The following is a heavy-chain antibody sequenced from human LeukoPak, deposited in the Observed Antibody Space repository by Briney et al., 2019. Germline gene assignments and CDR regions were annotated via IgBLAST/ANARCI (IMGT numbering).Heavy chain of an antibody. D-gene: IGHD2-15*01. CDR1: GGSFSGYY. J-gene: IGHJ3*02. Sequence: SETLSLTCAVYGGSFSGYYWSWIRQPPGKGLEWIGEINHSGSTNYNPSLKSRVTISVDTSKNQFSLKLSSVTAADTAVYYCARDIGYSDAFDIWGQGTMVTVSS. CDR3: ARDIGYSDAFDI. CDR2: INHSGST. V-gene: IGHV4-34*01.